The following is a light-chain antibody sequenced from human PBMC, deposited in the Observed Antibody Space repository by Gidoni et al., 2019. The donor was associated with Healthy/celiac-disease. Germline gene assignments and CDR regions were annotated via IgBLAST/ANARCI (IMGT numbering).Light chain of an antibody. J-gene: IGKJ5*01. CDR2: AAS. CDR1: QSISSY. V-gene: IGKV1-39*01. CDR3: QQSYSTPPT. Sequence: DIQMTQSPSSRSASVGYRVTITCRASQSISSYLNWYQQKPGKAPKLLIYAASSLQSGVPSRFSGSGSGTDFTLTISSLQPEDFATYYCQQSYSTPPTFGQGTRLEIK.